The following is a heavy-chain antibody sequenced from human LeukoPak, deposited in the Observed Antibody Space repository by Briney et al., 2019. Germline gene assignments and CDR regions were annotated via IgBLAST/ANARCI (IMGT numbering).Heavy chain of an antibody. V-gene: IGHV1-69*05. D-gene: IGHD3-22*01. CDR2: IIPIFGTA. J-gene: IGHJ5*02. CDR1: GGTFSSYA. Sequence: TSVKVSCKASGGTFSSYAISWVRQAPGQGLEWMGRIIPIFGTANYAQEFQGRVTITTDESTSTAYMELSSLRSEDTAVYYCASDDSSGYLWRFDPWGQGTLVTVSS. CDR3: ASDDSSGYLWRFDP.